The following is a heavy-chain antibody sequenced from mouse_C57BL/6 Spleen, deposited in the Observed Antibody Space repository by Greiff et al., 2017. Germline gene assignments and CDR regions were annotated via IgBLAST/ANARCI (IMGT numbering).Heavy chain of an antibody. CDR2: INYDGSST. V-gene: IGHV5-16*01. CDR3: GRGDDYYAMDY. CDR1: GFTFSDYY. J-gene: IGHJ4*01. Sequence: EVKLMESEGGLVQPGSSMKLSCTASGFTFSDYYMAWVRQVPEKGLEWVANINYDGSSTYYLDSLKSRFIISRDNAKNILYLQMSSLKSEDTATYYCGRGDDYYAMDYWGQGTSVTVSS.